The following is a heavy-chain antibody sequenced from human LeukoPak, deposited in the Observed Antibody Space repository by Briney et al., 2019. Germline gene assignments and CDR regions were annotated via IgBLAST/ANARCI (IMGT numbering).Heavy chain of an antibody. CDR2: ISYDGSNK. D-gene: IGHD3-22*01. J-gene: IGHJ4*02. Sequence: GRSPRLSCAASGFTFSSYGMHWVRQAPGKGLEWVAVISYDGSNKYYADSVKGRFTISRDNSKNTLYLQMNSLRAEDTAVYYCAKSSPGITMIVVVPKKEGYYFDYWGQGTLVTVSS. V-gene: IGHV3-30*18. CDR1: GFTFSSYG. CDR3: AKSSPGITMIVVVPKKEGYYFDY.